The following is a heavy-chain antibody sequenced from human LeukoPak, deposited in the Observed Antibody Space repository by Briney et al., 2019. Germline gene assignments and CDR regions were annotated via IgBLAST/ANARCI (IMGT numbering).Heavy chain of an antibody. CDR1: GFSISTYW. CDR3: ARGSSRASDY. CDR2: IKEDGTTK. V-gene: IGHV3-7*01. J-gene: IGHJ4*02. Sequence: GGSLRLSCAASGFSISTYWMDWVRQTPGKGLEWVAKIKEDGTTKNYIDSVKGRFTISRDNSKNTLYLQMNSLRAEDTAVYYCARGSSRASDYWGQGTLVTVSS.